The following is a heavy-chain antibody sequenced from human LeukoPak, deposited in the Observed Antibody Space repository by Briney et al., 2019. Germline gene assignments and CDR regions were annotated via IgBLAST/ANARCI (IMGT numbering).Heavy chain of an antibody. CDR3: ARGSYNRYYDSSGSPPSDAFDI. J-gene: IGHJ3*02. CDR1: GYTFTSYY. D-gene: IGHD3-22*01. Sequence: RASVRVSCKASGYTFTSYYMHWVRQAPGQGLEWMGIINPSGGSTSYAQEFQGRVTMTRDTSTSTVYMELSSLRSEDTAVYYCARGSYNRYYDSSGSPPSDAFDIWGQGTMVTVSS. CDR2: INPSGGST. V-gene: IGHV1-46*01.